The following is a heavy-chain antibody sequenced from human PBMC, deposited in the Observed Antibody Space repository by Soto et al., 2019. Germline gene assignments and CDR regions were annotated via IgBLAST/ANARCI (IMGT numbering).Heavy chain of an antibody. Sequence: ASVKVSCKASGYTFTGYYMHWVRQAPGQGLEWMGWINPNSGGTNYAQKFQGWVTMTRDTSIGTAYMELSRLRSDDTAVYYCARETATNWNYDAFDIWGQGTMVTVPS. D-gene: IGHD1-7*01. CDR3: ARETATNWNYDAFDI. J-gene: IGHJ3*02. CDR2: INPNSGGT. V-gene: IGHV1-2*04. CDR1: GYTFTGYY.